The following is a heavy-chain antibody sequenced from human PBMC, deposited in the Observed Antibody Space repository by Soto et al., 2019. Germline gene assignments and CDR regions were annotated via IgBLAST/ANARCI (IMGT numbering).Heavy chain of an antibody. Sequence: PGGSLRLSCAAYGFTFSSYAIHWVRQAPGKGLEWVAVISYDGSNKYYADSVKGRFTISRDNSKNTLYLQMNSLRAEDTAVYYCARDLVGYCSSTSCYTLDYWGQGTLVTVSS. J-gene: IGHJ4*02. V-gene: IGHV3-30-3*01. CDR3: ARDLVGYCSSTSCYTLDY. D-gene: IGHD2-2*02. CDR2: ISYDGSNK. CDR1: GFTFSSYA.